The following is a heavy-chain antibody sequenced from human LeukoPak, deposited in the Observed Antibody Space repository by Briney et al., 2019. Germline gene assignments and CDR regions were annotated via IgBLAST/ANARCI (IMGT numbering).Heavy chain of an antibody. Sequence: PGGALRLSCAASGFTFSRYAMSWVRQAPGKGLEWVSGISGSGDNTYYAGSVKGRFTISRDNSKNTLYLQMSSLRAEDTAVYYCVKDTVAGTPTYYFDYWGQGTLVTVSS. V-gene: IGHV3-23*01. D-gene: IGHD6-19*01. CDR1: GFTFSRYA. CDR2: ISGSGDNT. J-gene: IGHJ4*02. CDR3: VKDTVAGTPTYYFDY.